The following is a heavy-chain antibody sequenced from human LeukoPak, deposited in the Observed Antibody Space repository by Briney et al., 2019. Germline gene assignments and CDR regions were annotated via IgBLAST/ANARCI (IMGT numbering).Heavy chain of an antibody. V-gene: IGHV1-69*04. Sequence: ASVKVSCKASGGTFSSYAISWVRQASGQGLEWMGRIIPILGIANYAQKFQGRVTITADKSTSTAYMELSSLRSEDTAVYYCARGTQNCSGGSCYSGYWGQGTLVTVSS. J-gene: IGHJ4*02. CDR2: IIPILGIA. CDR3: ARGTQNCSGGSCYSGY. CDR1: GGTFSSYA. D-gene: IGHD2-15*01.